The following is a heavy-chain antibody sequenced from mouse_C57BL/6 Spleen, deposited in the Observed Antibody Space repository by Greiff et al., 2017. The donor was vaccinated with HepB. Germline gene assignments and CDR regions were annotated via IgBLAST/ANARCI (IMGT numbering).Heavy chain of an antibody. V-gene: IGHV1-53*01. CDR1: GYTFTSYW. J-gene: IGHJ1*03. D-gene: IGHD2-4*01. CDR3: ARGDMHGLPSSGFDV. CDR2: INPSNGGT. Sequence: VKLQQPGTELVKPGASVKLSCKASGYTFTSYWMHWVKQRPGQGLEWIGNINPSNGGTNYNEKFKSKATLTVDKSSSTAYMQLSSLTSEDSAVYYCARGDMHGLPSSGFDVWGTGTTVTVSS.